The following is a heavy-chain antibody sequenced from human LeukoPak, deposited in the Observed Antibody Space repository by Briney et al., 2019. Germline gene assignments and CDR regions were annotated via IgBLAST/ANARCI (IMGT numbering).Heavy chain of an antibody. CDR3: AKDNDSSGYYPHFDY. CDR1: GFTFSSYA. V-gene: IGHV3-23*01. CDR2: ISGSGGST. D-gene: IGHD3-22*01. J-gene: IGHJ4*02. Sequence: GGSLKLSCAASGFTFSSYAMSWDRQAPGKGLEWVSAISGSGGSTYYADSVKGRFTISRDNSKNTLYLQMNSLRAEDTAVYYCAKDNDSSGYYPHFDYWGQGTLVTVSS.